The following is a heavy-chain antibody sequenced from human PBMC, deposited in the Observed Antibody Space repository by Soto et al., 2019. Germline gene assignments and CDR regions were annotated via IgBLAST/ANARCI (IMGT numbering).Heavy chain of an antibody. J-gene: IGHJ6*02. V-gene: IGHV6-1*01. D-gene: IGHD5-18*01. CDR2: TYYRSKWYY. CDR3: ARVDSYGYYYYGMDV. Sequence: SQTLSLTCAISGDSVSIKSAAWNWIRQSPSRGLEWLGRTYYRSKWYYDYADSVKSRITINSDTSKNQFSLKLSSVTAADTAVHYCARVDSYGYYYYGMDVWGQGTTVTVSS. CDR1: GDSVSIKSAA.